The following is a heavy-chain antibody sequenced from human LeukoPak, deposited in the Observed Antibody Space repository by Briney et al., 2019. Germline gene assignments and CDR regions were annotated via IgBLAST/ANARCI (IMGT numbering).Heavy chain of an antibody. CDR1: GGPNTSYY. D-gene: IGHD3-16*01. CDR2: IYYGGIT. J-gene: IGHJ4*02. Sequence: SETLSLTCTVSGGPNTSYYWSWLRQSPGKGLEWIGYIYYGGITHYNPSLKSRVTISLDTSNKQVSLKLSSVTAADTAVYYCAKDLGEGKVGTFDYWGQGTLVTVSS. V-gene: IGHV4-59*01. CDR3: AKDLGEGKVGTFDY.